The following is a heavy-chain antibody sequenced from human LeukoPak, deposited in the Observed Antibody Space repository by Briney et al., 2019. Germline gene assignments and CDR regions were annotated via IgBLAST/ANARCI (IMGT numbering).Heavy chain of an antibody. D-gene: IGHD2/OR15-2a*01. CDR1: GNSISNYA. J-gene: IGHJ4*02. CDR3: ARDLPFED. Sequence: ASVKVSCKASGNSISNYAVSWVRQAPGQGLEWMGRIHPSSGATNYAQSFQGRVTLTRDTSINTAYMELGRLTSDDTAVYYCARDLPFEDWGQGTLVTVSS. CDR2: IHPSSGAT. V-gene: IGHV1-2*06.